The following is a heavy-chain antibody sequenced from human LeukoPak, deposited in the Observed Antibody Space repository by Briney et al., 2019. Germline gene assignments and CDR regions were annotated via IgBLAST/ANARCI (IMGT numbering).Heavy chain of an antibody. J-gene: IGHJ5*02. D-gene: IGHD2-2*01. CDR1: GFTFSSYS. Sequence: GGSLRLFCAASGFTFSSYSMNWVRQAPGKGLEWVSSISSSSSYICYADSVKGRFTISRDNAKNSLYLQMNSLRAEDTAVYYCAREGSTSDSSFDPWGQGTLVTVSS. CDR2: ISSSSSYI. CDR3: AREGSTSDSSFDP. V-gene: IGHV3-21*01.